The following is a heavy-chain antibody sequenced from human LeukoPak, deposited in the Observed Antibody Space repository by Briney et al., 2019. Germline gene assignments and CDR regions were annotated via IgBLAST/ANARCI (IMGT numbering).Heavy chain of an antibody. Sequence: SETLSLTCTVSGGSISSYYWSWIRQPAGKGLEWIGRIYTSGSTNYNPSLKSRVTMSVDTSKNQFSLNLSSMTATDTAVYYCASQAAAGNYFDQWGQGTLVTVSS. V-gene: IGHV4-4*07. D-gene: IGHD6-13*01. J-gene: IGHJ4*02. CDR3: ASQAAAGNYFDQ. CDR2: IYTSGST. CDR1: GGSISSYY.